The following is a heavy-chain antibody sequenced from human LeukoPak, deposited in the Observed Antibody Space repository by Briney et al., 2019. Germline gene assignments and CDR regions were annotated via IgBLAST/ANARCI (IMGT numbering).Heavy chain of an antibody. CDR1: GFTFSSYA. J-gene: IGHJ4*02. CDR2: MSGSGDNT. CDR3: AKDGRGGCSTTTWYLFDC. Sequence: GGSLRLSCAASGFTFSSYAMSWVRQAPGKGLEWVSVMSGSGDNTYYADSVKGRFTISRDNSRNTLYLQMNSLRAEDTAIYYCAKDGRGGCSTTTWYLFDCWGQGTLVTVSS. D-gene: IGHD2-2*01. V-gene: IGHV3-23*01.